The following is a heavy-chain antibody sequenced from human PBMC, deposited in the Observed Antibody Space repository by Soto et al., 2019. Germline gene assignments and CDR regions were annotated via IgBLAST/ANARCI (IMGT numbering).Heavy chain of an antibody. J-gene: IGHJ4*02. V-gene: IGHV3-23*01. CDR1: GVTFSSYV. D-gene: IGHD3-10*02. CDR3: AKDGSYYVSPTESDY. CDR2: ISGSGGST. Sequence: EVQLLESGGGLVQPGGSLRLSCAASGVTFSSYVMTWVRQAPGQGLEWVSSISGSGGSTYLADSVKGRFTISRDNSKNNVYLQMNSLRAEDTAVYYCAKDGSYYVSPTESDYWGQGTLVTVAS.